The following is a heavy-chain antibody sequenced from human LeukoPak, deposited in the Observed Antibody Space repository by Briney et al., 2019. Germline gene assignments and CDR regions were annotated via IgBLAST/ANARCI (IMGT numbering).Heavy chain of an antibody. V-gene: IGHV3-74*01. D-gene: IGHD3-16*01. CDR2: IKSGGSTT. CDR1: GFTFSNYW. CDR3: TRRGAASDAFDI. Sequence: GGSLRLSCAASGFTFSNYWMHWVRQAPGKGLVWASRIKSGGSTTSYADSVKGRFTISRDNAKNTLYLQMNSLRAEDTAVYYCTRRGAASDAFDIWGQGTKVTVSS. J-gene: IGHJ3*02.